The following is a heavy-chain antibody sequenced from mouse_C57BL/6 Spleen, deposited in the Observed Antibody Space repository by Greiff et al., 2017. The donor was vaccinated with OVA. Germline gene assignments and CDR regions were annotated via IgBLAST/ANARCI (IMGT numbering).Heavy chain of an antibody. D-gene: IGHD2-4*01. CDR1: GYTFTSYW. Sequence: VQLQQPGAELVKPGASVKLSCKASGYTFTSYWMHWVKQRPGQGLEWIGMIHPNSGSTNYNEKFKSKATLTVDKSSSTDYMQLSSLTSEDSAVYYCARNDYDAVDYWGQGTTLTVSS. CDR2: IHPNSGST. V-gene: IGHV1-64*01. CDR3: ARNDYDAVDY. J-gene: IGHJ2*01.